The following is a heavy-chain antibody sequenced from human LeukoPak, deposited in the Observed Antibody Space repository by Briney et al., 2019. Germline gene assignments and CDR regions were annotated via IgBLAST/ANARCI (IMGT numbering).Heavy chain of an antibody. V-gene: IGHV3-73*01. D-gene: IGHD3-16*01. CDR3: TITLGGMIKN. CDR2: IRSKANSYAT. Sequence: PGGSLKLSCAASGFTFSGSAMHWVRQASGKGLEWVGRIRSKANSYATAYAASVKGRFTISRDDSKNTAYLQMNSLKTEDTAVYYCTITLGGMIKNWGQGTLVTVSS. J-gene: IGHJ1*01. CDR1: GFTFSGSA.